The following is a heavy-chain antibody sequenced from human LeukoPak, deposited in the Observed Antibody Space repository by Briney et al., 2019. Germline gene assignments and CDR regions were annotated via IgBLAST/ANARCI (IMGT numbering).Heavy chain of an antibody. CDR2: IYYSGST. CDR1: GGSISSGDYY. D-gene: IGHD6-13*01. CDR3: ARSMTIAADWFDP. J-gene: IGHJ5*02. V-gene: IGHV4-61*08. Sequence: SQTLSLTCTVSGGSISSGDYYWSWIRQPPGKGLEWIGYIYYSGSTNYNPSLKSRVTISVDTSKNQFSLKLSSVTAADTAVYYCARSMTIAADWFDPWGQGTLVTVSS.